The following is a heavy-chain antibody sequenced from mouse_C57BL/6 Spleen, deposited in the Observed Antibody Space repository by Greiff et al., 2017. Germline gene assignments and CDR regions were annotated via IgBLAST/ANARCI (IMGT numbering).Heavy chain of an antibody. D-gene: IGHD1-1*01. CDR2: IYPGSGNT. CDR1: GYSFTSYY. CDR3: ARGDYYGSREFRY. Sequence: QVQLQQSGPELVKPGASVKISCKASGYSFTSYYIHWVKQRPGQGLEWIGWIYPGSGNTKYNEKFKGKATLTADTSSSTAYMQLSSLTSEDSAVYYCARGDYYGSREFRYWGQGTTLTVSS. J-gene: IGHJ2*01. V-gene: IGHV1-66*01.